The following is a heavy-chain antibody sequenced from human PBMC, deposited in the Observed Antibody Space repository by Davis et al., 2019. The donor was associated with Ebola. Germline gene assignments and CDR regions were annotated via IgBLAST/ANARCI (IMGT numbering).Heavy chain of an antibody. CDR1: GWSFSSYY. J-gene: IGHJ4*02. V-gene: IGHV4-59*01. CDR2: IYYSGST. D-gene: IGHD6-13*01. Sequence: PSETLSLTCAVYGWSFSSYYWSWIRQPPGKGLEWIGYIYYSGSTNYNPSLKSRVTISVDTSKNQFSLKLSSVTAADTAVYYCARGVAAADGYWGQGTLVTVSS. CDR3: ARGVAAADGY.